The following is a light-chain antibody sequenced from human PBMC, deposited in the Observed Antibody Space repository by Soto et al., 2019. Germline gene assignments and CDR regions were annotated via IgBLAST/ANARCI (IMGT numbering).Light chain of an antibody. CDR1: DIGRKS. J-gene: IGLJ2*01. CDR3: HVWDSITNHVV. Sequence: SYELTQPPSVAVAPGTTASISCEANDIGRKSVHWYQKKSGQAPVLVIHSDNDRPSGIPDRFSGSNYGNTATLTISRVEAGDEAVYYCHVWDSITNHVVFGGGTKLTVL. CDR2: SDN. V-gene: IGLV3-21*04.